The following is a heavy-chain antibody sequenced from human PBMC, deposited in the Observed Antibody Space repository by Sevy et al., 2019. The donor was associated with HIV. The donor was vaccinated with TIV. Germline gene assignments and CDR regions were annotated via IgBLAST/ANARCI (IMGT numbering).Heavy chain of an antibody. CDR2: IWNDRTNK. J-gene: IGHJ3*02. D-gene: IGHD3-22*01. V-gene: IGHV3-33*01. CDR3: ASLPNNYYDISGYSGDDAFDI. CDR1: GFTFSSYG. Sequence: GGSLRLSCVASGFTFSSYGMHWVRQAPGKGLEWVAVIWNDRTNKNYADSVKGRFTISRDNSKNTLYLQMNSLRAEDTAVYYCASLPNNYYDISGYSGDDAFDIWGQGTTVTVSS.